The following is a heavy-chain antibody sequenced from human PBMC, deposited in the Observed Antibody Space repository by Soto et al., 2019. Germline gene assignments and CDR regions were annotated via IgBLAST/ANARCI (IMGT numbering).Heavy chain of an antibody. CDR2: IIPIFGTA. CDR3: ASPSITIFGVVITENYYYYGMDV. CDR1: GGTFSSYA. D-gene: IGHD3-3*01. J-gene: IGHJ6*02. V-gene: IGHV1-69*13. Sequence: SVKVSFKASGGTFSSYAISWVRQAPGQGLEWMGGIIPIFGTANYAQKFQGRVTITADESTSTAYMELSSLRSEDTAVYYCASPSITIFGVVITENYYYYGMDVWGQGTTVTVSS.